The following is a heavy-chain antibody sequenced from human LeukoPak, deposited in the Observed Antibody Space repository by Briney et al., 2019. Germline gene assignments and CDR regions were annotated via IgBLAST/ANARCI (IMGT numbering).Heavy chain of an antibody. CDR3: ARGQSYDFWSGYPTPIDY. V-gene: IGHV4-34*01. CDR2: INHSGST. D-gene: IGHD3-3*01. J-gene: IGHJ4*02. CDR1: GGSFSGYY. Sequence: SETLSLTCAVYGGSFSGYYWSWIRQPPGKGLEWIGEINHSGSTNYNPSLKSRVTISVDTSKNQFSLKLSSVTAADTAVYYCARGQSYDFWSGYPTPIDYWGQGALVTVSS.